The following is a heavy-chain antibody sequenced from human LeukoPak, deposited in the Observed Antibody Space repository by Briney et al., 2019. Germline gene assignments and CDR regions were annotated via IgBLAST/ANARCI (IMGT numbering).Heavy chain of an antibody. D-gene: IGHD3-9*01. Sequence: ASVKVSCKASGYTFTSYDINWVRQATGQGLEWMGWMNPNSGNTGYAQKFQGRVTMTRNTSISTAYMELSSLRSEDTAVYYCAKVGDYDILTGYSVYFDYWGQGTLLTVSS. J-gene: IGHJ4*02. CDR3: AKVGDYDILTGYSVYFDY. V-gene: IGHV1-8*01. CDR1: GYTFTSYD. CDR2: MNPNSGNT.